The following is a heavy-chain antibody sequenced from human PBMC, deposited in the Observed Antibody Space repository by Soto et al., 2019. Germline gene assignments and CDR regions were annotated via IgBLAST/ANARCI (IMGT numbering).Heavy chain of an antibody. Sequence: ASVKVSCKASGDTFSTYTITWMRQAPGQGLEWMGGIIPRSATSNYAQKFQGRVTITADESTNTAYMELSSLRSEDTAVYYCARECFVLVETTGNSDSDCYAMAVWGQGTTVTVSS. D-gene: IGHD2-2*01. CDR1: GDTFSTYT. CDR3: ARECFVLVETTGNSDSDCYAMAV. V-gene: IGHV1-69*13. J-gene: IGHJ6*02. CDR2: IIPRSATS.